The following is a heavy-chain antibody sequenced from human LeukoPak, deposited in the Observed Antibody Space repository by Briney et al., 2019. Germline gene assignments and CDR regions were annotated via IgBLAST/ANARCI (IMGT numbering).Heavy chain of an antibody. Sequence: GGSLRLSCAASGVTVSSNYMTWVRQAPGKGLEWVSVIYTGGSTYYADSVKGRFTISRDNSKNTLYLQMNSLRAEDTAVYYCTTTGGSYGAYYMDVWGKGTAVTVSS. D-gene: IGHD1-26*01. CDR2: IYTGGST. J-gene: IGHJ6*03. CDR1: GVTVSSNY. CDR3: TTTGGSYGAYYMDV. V-gene: IGHV3-53*01.